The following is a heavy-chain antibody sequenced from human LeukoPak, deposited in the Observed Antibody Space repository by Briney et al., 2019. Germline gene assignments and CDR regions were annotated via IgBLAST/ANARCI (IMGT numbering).Heavy chain of an antibody. CDR1: GGSFSGYY. CDR2: INHSGST. J-gene: IGHJ5*02. V-gene: IGHV4-34*01. D-gene: IGHD3-10*01. Sequence: PSETLSLTCAVYGGSFSGYYWSWIRQPPGKGLEWIGEINHSGSTNYNPSLKSRVTISVDTSKNQFSLKLSSVTAADTAVYYCARKLTYYGSGSYYNGNWFDPWGQGTLVTVSS. CDR3: ARKLTYYGSGSYYNGNWFDP.